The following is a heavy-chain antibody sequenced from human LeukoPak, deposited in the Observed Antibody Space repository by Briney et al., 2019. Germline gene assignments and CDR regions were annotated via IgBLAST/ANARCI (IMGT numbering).Heavy chain of an antibody. Sequence: ASVKVSCKVSGYTLTELSMHWVRQAPGKGLEWMGGFDPEDGETIYAQKFQGRVTMTEDTSTDTAYMELSSLRSEDMAVYYCVRTSARRVDTAMVDYWGQGTLVTVSS. CDR3: VRTSARRVDTAMVDY. D-gene: IGHD5-18*01. CDR1: GYTLTELS. V-gene: IGHV1-24*01. J-gene: IGHJ4*02. CDR2: FDPEDGET.